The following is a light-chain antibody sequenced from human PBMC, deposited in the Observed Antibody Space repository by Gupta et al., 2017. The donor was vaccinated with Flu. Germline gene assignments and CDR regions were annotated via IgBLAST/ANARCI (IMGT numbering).Light chain of an antibody. J-gene: IGKJ1*01. Sequence: DIQMTQSPSTLSASVGDRVTITCRASQTISTWLAWYQQKPGKAPKLLIYKASNLQSGVPSRFSGSGSGTEFTLTISSLQPDDFGSYYCQQYTDDQRTFGQGTKVEIK. V-gene: IGKV1-5*03. CDR1: QTISTW. CDR2: KAS. CDR3: QQYTDDQRT.